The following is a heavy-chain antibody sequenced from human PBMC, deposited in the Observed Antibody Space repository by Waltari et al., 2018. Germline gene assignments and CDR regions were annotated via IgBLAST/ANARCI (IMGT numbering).Heavy chain of an antibody. CDR3: ARGGEWEPLPDY. V-gene: IGHV4-59*01. D-gene: IGHD1-26*01. Sequence: QVQLQESGPGLVKPSETLSLTCTVHGGSISSYYWTWIRQPPGKGLEWIGYIYYSGSTNYNPSLKSRVTISVDTSKNQFSLKLSSVTAADTAVYYCARGGEWEPLPDYWGQGTLVTVSS. CDR1: GGSISSYY. CDR2: IYYSGST. J-gene: IGHJ4*02.